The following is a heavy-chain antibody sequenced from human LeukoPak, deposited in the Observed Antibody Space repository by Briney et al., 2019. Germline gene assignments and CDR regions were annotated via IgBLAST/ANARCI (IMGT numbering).Heavy chain of an antibody. Sequence: GGSLRLSCAASDFSVTGKYMTWVRQAPGKGLEWVSGIYGGGTTYYADSVKGRFTISRDNAKNSLYLQMNSLRAEDTAVYYCARAPDYYGSGSASYYYYYMDVWGKGTTVTVSS. D-gene: IGHD3-10*01. V-gene: IGHV3-53*01. CDR1: DFSVTGKY. CDR3: ARAPDYYGSGSASYYYYYMDV. CDR2: IYGGGTT. J-gene: IGHJ6*03.